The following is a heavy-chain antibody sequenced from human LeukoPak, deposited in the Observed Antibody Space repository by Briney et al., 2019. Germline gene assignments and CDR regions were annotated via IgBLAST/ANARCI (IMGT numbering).Heavy chain of an antibody. J-gene: IGHJ4*02. D-gene: IGHD6-19*01. Sequence: SETLSLTCTVSGGSISSYYWSWIRQPPGKGLEWIGSIYYSGSTYYNPSLKSRVTISVDTSENQFSLKLSSVTAADTAVYYCARHVGIAVAADYWGQGTLVTVSS. V-gene: IGHV4-39*01. CDR2: IYYSGST. CDR1: GGSISSYY. CDR3: ARHVGIAVAADY.